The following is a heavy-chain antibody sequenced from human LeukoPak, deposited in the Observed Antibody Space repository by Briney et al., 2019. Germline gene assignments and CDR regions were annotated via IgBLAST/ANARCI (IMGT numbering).Heavy chain of an antibody. CDR3: AKGCQKYYYYGMDV. J-gene: IGHJ6*02. D-gene: IGHD2-8*01. V-gene: IGHV3-9*01. Sequence: GGSLRLSSSASGFTFSSHWMHWVRQDPGKGLEWVSGISWNSGSIGYADSVKGRFTISRDNAKNSLYLQMNSLRAEDTALYYCAKGCQKYYYYGMDVWGQGTTVTVSS. CDR1: GFTFSSHW. CDR2: ISWNSGSI.